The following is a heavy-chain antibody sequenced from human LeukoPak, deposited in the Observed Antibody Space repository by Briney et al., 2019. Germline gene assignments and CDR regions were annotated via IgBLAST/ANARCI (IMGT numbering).Heavy chain of an antibody. CDR3: ARRREADY. Sequence: GGSLRLSCAASGFTFSSYTMNWVRQAPGKGLEWVSSISTSGAYIYYADSVKGRFTISRDNNKNTLYLQMNSLRAEDTALYYCARRREADYWGQGTLVTVSS. CDR2: ISTSGAYI. CDR1: GFTFSSYT. V-gene: IGHV3-21*01. J-gene: IGHJ4*02. D-gene: IGHD5-24*01.